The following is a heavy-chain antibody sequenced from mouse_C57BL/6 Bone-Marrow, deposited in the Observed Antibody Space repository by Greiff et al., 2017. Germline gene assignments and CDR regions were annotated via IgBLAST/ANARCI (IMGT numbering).Heavy chain of an antibody. J-gene: IGHJ3*01. CDR2: IYPRSGNT. Sequence: QVQLKQSGAELARPGASVKLSCKASGYTFTSYGISWVKQRTGQGLEWIGEIYPRSGNTYYNEKFKGKATLTADKSSSTAYMELRSLTSEDSAVYFCAIPVSYWGQGTLVTVSA. D-gene: IGHD6-2*01. CDR3: AIPVSY. V-gene: IGHV1-81*01. CDR1: GYTFTSYG.